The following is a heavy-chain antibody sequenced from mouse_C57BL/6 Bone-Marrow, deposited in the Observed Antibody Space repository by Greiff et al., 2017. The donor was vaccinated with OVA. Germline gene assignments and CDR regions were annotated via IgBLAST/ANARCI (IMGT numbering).Heavy chain of an antibody. CDR3: ARGGYYECGGGARFSY. CDR2: INSNNGGT. J-gene: IGHJ3*01. CDR1: GYTFTDYN. D-gene: IGHD1-1*02. Sequence: EVQLKESGPELAKPGASVKIPCKASGYTFTDYNMDWVKQSHGKSLEWIGDINSNNGGTIYNQKFKGKATLTVDKSSSTAYMELRSLTSEDTAVYDCARGGYYECGGGARFSYWGQGTLVTVSA. V-gene: IGHV1-18*01.